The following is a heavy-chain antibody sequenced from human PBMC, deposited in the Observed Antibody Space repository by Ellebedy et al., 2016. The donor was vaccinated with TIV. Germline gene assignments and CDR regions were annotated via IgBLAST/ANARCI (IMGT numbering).Heavy chain of an antibody. CDR2: ISAYNGNT. CDR3: ARGSSTYYYDNRRDFDY. J-gene: IGHJ4*02. V-gene: IGHV1-18*04. CDR1: GYTFTSYG. Sequence: ASVKVSCXASGYTFTSYGISWVRQAPGQGLEWMGWISAYNGNTNYAQKLQGRVTMTTDTSTSTAYMELRSLRSDDTAVYYCARGSSTYYYDNRRDFDYWGQGTLVTVSS. D-gene: IGHD3-22*01.